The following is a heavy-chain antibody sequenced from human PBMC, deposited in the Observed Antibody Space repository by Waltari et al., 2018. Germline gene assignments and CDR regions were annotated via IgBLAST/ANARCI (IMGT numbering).Heavy chain of an antibody. V-gene: IGHV3-23*01. CDR1: GFPFTTYA. CDR3: VKNSGYTNSWRDL. D-gene: IGHD5-12*01. CDR2: ISGTGAST. J-gene: IGHJ4*02. Sequence: EEQLLESGGGQVQPGGSLRLSCGVSGFPFTTYAMSWVRQTPGKGLEWISSISGTGASTYYADSVKGRLTISRDNSKNKLYLQMDSLRTEDTAMYYCVKNSGYTNSWRDLWGQGTLVTVSS.